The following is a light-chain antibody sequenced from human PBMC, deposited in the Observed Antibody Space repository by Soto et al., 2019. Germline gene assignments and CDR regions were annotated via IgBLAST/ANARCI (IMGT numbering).Light chain of an antibody. J-gene: IGKJ2*01. CDR2: DAS. CDR3: QQYKRNGYT. Sequence: DIQMTQSPSTLSASVGDRVTITCRASQPISSWLAWYQQKPGQAPQLLIYDASGLENGVPSRFSGRGSGTEFTLTISGLQPDDFATYFCQQYKRNGYTLGQGTKLEIK. CDR1: QPISSW. V-gene: IGKV1-5*01.